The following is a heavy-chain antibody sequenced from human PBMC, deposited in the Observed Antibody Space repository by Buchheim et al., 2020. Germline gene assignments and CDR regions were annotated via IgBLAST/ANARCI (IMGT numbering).Heavy chain of an antibody. D-gene: IGHD3-10*01. V-gene: IGHV4-34*01. Sequence: QVQLQQWGAGLLKPSETLSLTCAVYGGSFSGYYWSWIRQPPGKGLEWIGEINHSGSTNYNPSLKSRVTISVDTSKNQFSLKLSSVTAADTAVYYCARSPPPYYYGSGSYPRYDYWGQGTL. CDR2: INHSGST. CDR1: GGSFSGYY. CDR3: ARSPPPYYYGSGSYPRYDY. J-gene: IGHJ4*02.